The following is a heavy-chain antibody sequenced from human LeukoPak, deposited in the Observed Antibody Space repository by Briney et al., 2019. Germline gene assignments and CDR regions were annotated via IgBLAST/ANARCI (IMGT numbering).Heavy chain of an antibody. CDR3: ASRGIWSIAAAGTRGYFDL. CDR1: GYTFTSYG. J-gene: IGHJ2*01. V-gene: IGHV1-18*01. CDR2: ISAYNGNT. Sequence: ASVKVSCKASGYTFTSYGISWVRQAPGQGLEWMGWISAYNGNTNYAQKLQGRVTMTTDTSTSTAYMELRSLRSDDTAVYYCASRGIWSIAAAGTRGYFDLWGRGTLVTVSS. D-gene: IGHD6-13*01.